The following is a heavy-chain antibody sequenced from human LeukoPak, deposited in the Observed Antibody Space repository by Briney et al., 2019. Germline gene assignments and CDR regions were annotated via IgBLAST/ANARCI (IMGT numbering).Heavy chain of an antibody. CDR1: GYTFTSYD. J-gene: IGHJ4*02. CDR3: ARELRMVGFWSGYFDY. D-gene: IGHD3-3*01. Sequence: ASVKVSCTASGYTFTSYDINWVRQAPGHGLEWMGGIIPIFGTANYAQKFHGRVTITADESTSTAYMELSSLRSEDTAVYYCARELRMVGFWSGYFDYWGQGTLVTVSS. V-gene: IGHV1-69*13. CDR2: IIPIFGTA.